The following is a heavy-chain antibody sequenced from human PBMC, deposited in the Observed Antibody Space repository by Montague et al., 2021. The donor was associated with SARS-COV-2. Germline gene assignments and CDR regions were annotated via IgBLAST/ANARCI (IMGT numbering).Heavy chain of an antibody. D-gene: IGHD3-22*01. Sequence: SETLSLTCTVSGGSISSSSYYWGWIRQPPGKGLEWIGSIYYSGSTYCNPSLKSRVTISVDTSRNQFSLKLSSVTAADTAVYYCARFPTSYYYDSKAASATPDAFDIWGQGTMVTVSS. CDR2: IYYSGST. CDR1: GGSISSSSYY. J-gene: IGHJ3*02. V-gene: IGHV4-39*01. CDR3: ARFPTSYYYDSKAASATPDAFDI.